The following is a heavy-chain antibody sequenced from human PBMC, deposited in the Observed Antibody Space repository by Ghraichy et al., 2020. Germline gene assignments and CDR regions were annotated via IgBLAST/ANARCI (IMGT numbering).Heavy chain of an antibody. D-gene: IGHD4-11*01. CDR2: IKRDGSEK. CDR3: ATHSNWRFDF. V-gene: IGHV3-7*01. J-gene: IGHJ4*02. Sequence: GGSLRLSCVASGFAFSTSYMSWVRQAPGKGLEWVGNIKRDGSEKYCVDSVKGRFTISRDNAKNSLYLQMNSLRAEDTAVYYCATHSNWRFDFWGQGTLLTVAS. CDR1: GFAFSTSY.